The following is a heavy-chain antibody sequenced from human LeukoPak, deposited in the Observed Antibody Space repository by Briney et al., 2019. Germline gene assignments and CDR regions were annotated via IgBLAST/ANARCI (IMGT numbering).Heavy chain of an antibody. CDR1: GFSFIAYW. CDR2: INPAVTET. J-gene: IGHJ4*02. D-gene: IGHD2-15*01. CDR3: ARFGYVAAVDL. V-gene: IGHV3-7*01. Sequence: PGGSLRLSCAASGFSFIAYWMTWVRQAPGTGLEWLANINPAVTETLYVDSVKGRFTISREHATHLLYIQMNRLRGEHPAVYYCARFGYVAAVDLWGQGTLVTVSS.